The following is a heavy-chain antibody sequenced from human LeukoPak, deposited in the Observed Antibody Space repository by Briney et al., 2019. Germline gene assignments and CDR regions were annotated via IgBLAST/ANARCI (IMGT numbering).Heavy chain of an antibody. D-gene: IGHD5-18*01. CDR2: IYPGDSDT. V-gene: IGHV5-51*01. J-gene: IGHJ4*02. CDR3: ARQYRRPFDY. Sequence: GESLKISCKGSGYSFSNYWIGWVRQMPGKGLEWMGIIYPGDSDTRYSPSFQGQVTISVDESINTAYLQWSSLEASDTAMYYCARQYRRPFDYWGQGTLVTVSS. CDR1: GYSFSNYW.